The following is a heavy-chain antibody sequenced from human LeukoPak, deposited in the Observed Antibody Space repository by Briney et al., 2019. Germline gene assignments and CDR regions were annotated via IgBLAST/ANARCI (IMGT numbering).Heavy chain of an antibody. CDR1: GFTFSNSA. CDR3: AKAPVTTCRGAYCYPFDY. D-gene: IGHD2-21*01. V-gene: IGHV3-23*01. Sequence: GGSLRLSCAASGFTFSNSAMNWVRQAPGKGLEWVSAISGSAGSTHYADSVKGRFTISRDSSKNTLFLQMNRLRPEDAAVYYCAKAPVTTCRGAYCYPFDYWGQGTLVTVSS. CDR2: ISGSAGST. J-gene: IGHJ4*02.